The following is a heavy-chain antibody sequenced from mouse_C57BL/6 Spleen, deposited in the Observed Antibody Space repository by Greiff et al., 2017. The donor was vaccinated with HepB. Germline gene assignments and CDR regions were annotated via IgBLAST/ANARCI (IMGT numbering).Heavy chain of an antibody. Sequence: EVQRVESGGGLVQPGGSLSLSCAASGFTFTDYYMSWVRQPPGKALEWLGFIRNKANGYTTEYSASVKGRFTISRDNSQSILYLQMNALRAEDSATYYCARGNMGAMDYWGQGTSVTVSS. D-gene: IGHD1-1*02. J-gene: IGHJ4*01. CDR1: GFTFTDYY. CDR3: ARGNMGAMDY. CDR2: IRNKANGYTT. V-gene: IGHV7-3*01.